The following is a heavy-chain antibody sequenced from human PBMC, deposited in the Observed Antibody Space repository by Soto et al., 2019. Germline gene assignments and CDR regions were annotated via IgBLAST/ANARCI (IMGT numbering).Heavy chain of an antibody. D-gene: IGHD3-3*01. CDR3: ARGGWRQIDY. CDR2: IYYSGST. CDR1: GGSIGSYY. J-gene: IGHJ4*02. V-gene: IGHV4-59*08. Sequence: QVQLQESGPGLVKPSETLSLTCSVSGGSIGSYYWSWIRQPPGKGLEWIGYIYYSGSTNYNPSLXSXVXLXXDTSKNQFSLKLSSVTAADTGVYYCARGGWRQIDYWGQGTLVTVSS.